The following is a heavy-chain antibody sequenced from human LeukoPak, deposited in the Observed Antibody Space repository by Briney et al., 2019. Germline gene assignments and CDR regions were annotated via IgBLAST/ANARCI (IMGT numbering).Heavy chain of an antibody. V-gene: IGHV4-59*01. CDR2: IYYSGST. J-gene: IGHJ5*02. D-gene: IGHD6-19*01. CDR3: ARESAVGDWFDP. Sequence: SETLSLTCTVSGGSISSYYWSWIRQPPGKGLEWIGYIYYSGSTNYNPSPKSRVTISVDTSKNQFPLKLSSVTAADTAVYYCARESAVGDWFDPWGQGTLVTVSS. CDR1: GGSISSYY.